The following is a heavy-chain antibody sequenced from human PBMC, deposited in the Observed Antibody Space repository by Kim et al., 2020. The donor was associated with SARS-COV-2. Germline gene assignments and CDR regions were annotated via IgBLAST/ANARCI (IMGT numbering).Heavy chain of an antibody. V-gene: IGHV3-11*05. D-gene: IGHD2-2*01. CDR3: ARVPSAMSVSSYYAMDV. J-gene: IGHJ6*02. Sequence: KGRFTITRDKAKNTLYLQMNSLRAEDTAVYYCARVPSAMSVSSYYAMDVWGQGTTVTVSS.